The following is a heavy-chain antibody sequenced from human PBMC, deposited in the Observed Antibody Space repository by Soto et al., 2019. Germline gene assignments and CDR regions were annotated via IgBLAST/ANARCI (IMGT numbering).Heavy chain of an antibody. CDR2: ISGSGGST. Sequence: GGSLRLSCAASGFTFSDYAMSWVRQAPGGGLEWVSVISGSGGSTNYADSVKGRFTISRDNSKNTLYLQMSSLIVEDTVVYYDAKHGASYYDVSGFDYLDYWGQGTLVTVSS. D-gene: IGHD3-22*01. CDR3: AKHGASYYDVSGFDYLDY. V-gene: IGHV3-23*01. J-gene: IGHJ4*02. CDR1: GFTFSDYA.